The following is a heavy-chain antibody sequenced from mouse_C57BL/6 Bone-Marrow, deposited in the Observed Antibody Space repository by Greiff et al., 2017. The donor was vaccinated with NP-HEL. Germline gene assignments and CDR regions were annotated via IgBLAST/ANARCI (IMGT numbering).Heavy chain of an antibody. D-gene: IGHD3-2*02. CDR1: GFTFSSYA. J-gene: IGHJ2*01. CDR3: ARDEAGGDY. Sequence: EVKLVESGGGLVKPGGSLKLSCAASGFTFSSYAMSWVRQTPEKRLEWVATISDGGSYTYYPDNVKGRFTISRDNAKNNLYLQMSHLKSEDTAIYYCARDEAGGDYWGQGTTLTVSS. V-gene: IGHV5-4*01. CDR2: ISDGGSYT.